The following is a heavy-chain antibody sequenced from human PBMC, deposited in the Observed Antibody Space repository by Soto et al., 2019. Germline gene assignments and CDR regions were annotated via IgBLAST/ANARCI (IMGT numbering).Heavy chain of an antibody. CDR2: ISAYNGNT. Sequence: QVQLVQSGAEVKKPGASVKVSCKTSGYTFTNFGLSWVRQAPGQGLEWMGWISAYNGNTNYAQNFQGRVTMTTDTSTSTAYMELRSLGSSDTAVYYSARGGTPIDYWGQGTLVTVSS. CDR3: ARGGTPIDY. CDR1: GYTFTNFG. D-gene: IGHD3-16*01. J-gene: IGHJ4*02. V-gene: IGHV1-18*01.